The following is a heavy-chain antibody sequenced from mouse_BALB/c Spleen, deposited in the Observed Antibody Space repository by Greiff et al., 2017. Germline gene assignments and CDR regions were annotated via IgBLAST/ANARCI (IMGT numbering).Heavy chain of an antibody. V-gene: IGHV5-17*02. Sequence: EVKLMESGGGLVQPGGSRKLSCAASGFTFSSFGMHWVRQAPEKGLEWVAYISSGSSTIYYADTVKGRFTISRDNPKNTLFLQMTSLRSEDTAMYDCARSNYGSSYDWYFDVWGAGTTVTVSS. J-gene: IGHJ1*01. CDR2: ISSGSSTI. CDR3: ARSNYGSSYDWYFDV. CDR1: GFTFSSFG. D-gene: IGHD1-1*01.